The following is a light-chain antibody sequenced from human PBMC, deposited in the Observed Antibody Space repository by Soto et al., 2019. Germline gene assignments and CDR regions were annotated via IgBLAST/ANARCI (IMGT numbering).Light chain of an antibody. CDR3: RHYDSLPLT. V-gene: IGKV1-33*01. CDR2: EGS. Sequence: DIQMTQSPSSLSASEGDRVTITCQASQDINNYVNWYQQKPGKAPKVLIYEGSNLKTGVPSRFSGSGSGTDFTFTINSLQPEDVATYYCRHYDSLPLTFGGGTKVEIK. J-gene: IGKJ4*01. CDR1: QDINNY.